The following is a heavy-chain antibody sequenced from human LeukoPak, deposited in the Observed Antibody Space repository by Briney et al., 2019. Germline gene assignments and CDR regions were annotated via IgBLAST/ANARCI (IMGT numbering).Heavy chain of an antibody. D-gene: IGHD2-2*01. V-gene: IGHV3-9*03. CDR3: AKSICSSTSCYLGY. CDR1: GFTFDDYA. CDR2: ISWNSGSI. Sequence: PGGSLRLSCAASGFTFDDYAMHWVRQAPGKGLEWVSGISWNSGSIGYADSVKGRFTISRDNAKNSLYLQMNSLRAEDMALYYCAKSICSSTSCYLGYWGQGTLATVSS. J-gene: IGHJ4*02.